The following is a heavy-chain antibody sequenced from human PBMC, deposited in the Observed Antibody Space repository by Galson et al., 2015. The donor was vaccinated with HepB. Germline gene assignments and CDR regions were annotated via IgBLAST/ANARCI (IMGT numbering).Heavy chain of an antibody. D-gene: IGHD2-15*01. CDR1: GFTFTSSA. V-gene: IGHV1-58*02. J-gene: IGHJ4*02. CDR2: IVVGSGNT. Sequence: SVKVSCKASGFTFTSSAMQWVRQARGQRLEWIGWIVVGSGNTNYAQKFQERVTITRDMSTSTAYMELSSLRSEDTAVYYCAADLGYCSGGSYPPYFDYWGQGTLVTVSS. CDR3: AADLGYCSGGSYPPYFDY.